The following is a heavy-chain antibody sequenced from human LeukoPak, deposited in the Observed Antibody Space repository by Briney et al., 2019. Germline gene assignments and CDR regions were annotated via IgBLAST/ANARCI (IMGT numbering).Heavy chain of an antibody. Sequence: GGSLRLSCAGSGFIFSNYAMSWVRQAPGKGLEWVSGIKGNGFDTYYADSVKGRFTVSRDNSKNTLSLQMNSLSAEDTAVYYCAKDTGPLMITFGGVVISYFDYWAREPWSPSPQ. CDR1: GFIFSNYA. V-gene: IGHV3-23*01. CDR3: AKDTGPLMITFGGVVISYFDY. CDR2: IKGNGFDT. D-gene: IGHD3-16*01. J-gene: IGHJ4*02.